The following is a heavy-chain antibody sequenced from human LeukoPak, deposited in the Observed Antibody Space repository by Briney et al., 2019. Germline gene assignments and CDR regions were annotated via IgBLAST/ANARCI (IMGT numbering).Heavy chain of an antibody. V-gene: IGHV1-69*13. D-gene: IGHD6-19*01. J-gene: IGHJ4*02. Sequence: SVKVSCKASGGTFSNYAISWVRQAPGQGLEWMGGVIPILGTTNYAQKFQGRVKITADESTATAYMELSSLRSEDTAVYYCARDRSGPYDYWGQGTLVTVSS. CDR1: GGTFSNYA. CDR2: VIPILGTT. CDR3: ARDRSGPYDY.